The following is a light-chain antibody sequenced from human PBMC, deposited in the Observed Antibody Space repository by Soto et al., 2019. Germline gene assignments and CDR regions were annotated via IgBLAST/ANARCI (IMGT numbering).Light chain of an antibody. CDR2: DAS. CDR1: QSVSSN. J-gene: IGKJ1*01. V-gene: IGKV3-15*01. Sequence: EIVMTQSPATLSVSPGEGATLACRASQSVSSNLAWYQLKPGQAPRLLIYDASTRATGIPARFSGSGSGTEFTLTISSLQSEDFAVYYCPQYNNWPRTFGQGTKVEIK. CDR3: PQYNNWPRT.